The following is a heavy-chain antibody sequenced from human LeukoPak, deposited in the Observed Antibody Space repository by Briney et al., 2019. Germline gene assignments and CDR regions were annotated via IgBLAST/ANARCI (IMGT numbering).Heavy chain of an antibody. J-gene: IGHJ6*02. D-gene: IGHD1-26*01. CDR1: GGTFSSYA. Sequence: ASVKASCKASGGTFSSYAISWVRQAPGQGLEWMGRIIPILGIANYAQKFQGRVTITADKSTSTAYMELSSLRSEDTAVYYCARVGGATDYYYYGMDVWGQGTTVTVSS. V-gene: IGHV1-69*04. CDR3: ARVGGATDYYYYGMDV. CDR2: IIPILGIA.